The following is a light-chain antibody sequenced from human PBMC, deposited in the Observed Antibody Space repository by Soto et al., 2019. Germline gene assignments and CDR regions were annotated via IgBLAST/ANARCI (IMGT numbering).Light chain of an antibody. Sequence: QLVLTQPASVSGSPGQSITISCTGTSSDVGGYNYVSWYQQHPGKAPKLMIYDVSNRPSGVSSRFSASKSGNTASLTISGLQTEDEADYYCSSYSSGSTVVFGGGTKLTVL. J-gene: IGLJ2*01. CDR1: SSDVGGYNY. CDR2: DVS. CDR3: SSYSSGSTVV. V-gene: IGLV2-14*03.